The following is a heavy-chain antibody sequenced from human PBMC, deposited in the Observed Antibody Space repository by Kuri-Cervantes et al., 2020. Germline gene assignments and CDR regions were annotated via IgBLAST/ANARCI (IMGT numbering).Heavy chain of an antibody. CDR1: GFTFSSYA. D-gene: IGHD2-15*01. V-gene: IGHV3-23*01. CDR3: AKDGTYCSGGSCYSLRSHYMDV. J-gene: IGHJ6*03. CDR2: ISGSGGST. Sequence: GGSLRLSCAASGFTFSSYAMSWVRQAPGKGLEWVSAISGSGGSTYYADSVKGRFTISRDNSKNTLYLQMNSLRAEDTAVYYCAKDGTYCSGGSCYSLRSHYMDVWGKGTTVTVSS.